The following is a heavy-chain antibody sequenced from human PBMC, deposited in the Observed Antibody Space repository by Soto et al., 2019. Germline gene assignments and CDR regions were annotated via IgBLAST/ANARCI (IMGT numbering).Heavy chain of an antibody. Sequence: QLQPQESGSGLVKPSQTLSLHCAVSGGSISSGGYSGSCIRQLPGKGLEWIGYIYHSASTYYTPSLKGRVTIPVDRSKNQFSLQLSSVTAADTPVYYCASGPPFGRWGQGTLVTVS. CDR2: IYHSAST. J-gene: IGHJ4*02. CDR1: GGSISSGGYS. D-gene: IGHD3-3*01. V-gene: IGHV4-30-2*01. CDR3: ASGPPFGR.